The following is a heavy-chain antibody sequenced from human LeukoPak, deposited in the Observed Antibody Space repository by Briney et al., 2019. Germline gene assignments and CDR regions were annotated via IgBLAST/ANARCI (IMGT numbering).Heavy chain of an antibody. Sequence: SVKVSCKASGGTFSSYAISWVRQAPGQGLEWMGGIIPIFGTANYAQKFQGRVTITADESTSTAYMELSSLRSEDTAVYYCAVVVPAEYYFDYWAREPWSPSPQ. D-gene: IGHD2-2*01. V-gene: IGHV1-69*01. CDR1: GGTFSSYA. J-gene: IGHJ4*02. CDR2: IIPIFGTA. CDR3: AVVVPAEYYFDY.